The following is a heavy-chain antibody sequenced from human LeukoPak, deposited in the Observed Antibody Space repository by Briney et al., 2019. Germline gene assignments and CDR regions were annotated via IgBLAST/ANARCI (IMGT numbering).Heavy chain of an antibody. Sequence: SETLSLTCTVSGGSISTYYWSWIRQPPGKGLEWIGYIDYSGSTNYNPSLKSRITISVDTSKNQFSLKLSSVTAADTAVYYCARVGQGCFDLWGRGTLVTVSS. V-gene: IGHV4-59*01. CDR3: ARVGQGCFDL. CDR1: GGSISTYY. CDR2: IDYSGST. J-gene: IGHJ2*01.